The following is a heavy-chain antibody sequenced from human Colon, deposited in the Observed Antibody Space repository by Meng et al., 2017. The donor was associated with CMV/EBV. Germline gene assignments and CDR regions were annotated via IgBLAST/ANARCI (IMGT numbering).Heavy chain of an antibody. Sequence: QVHLVQSGVEVKKPGTSVNLSCKASGYTFTGYWMHWVRQAPGQGLEWMGRIKPSTGDTNYAQNFQGRVTVTRDTSISTVYMEVNSLTSDDTAVYYCTREGFDYWGQVALVTVSS. CDR3: TREGFDY. J-gene: IGHJ4*02. V-gene: IGHV1-2*06. CDR1: GYTFTGYW. CDR2: IKPSTGDT.